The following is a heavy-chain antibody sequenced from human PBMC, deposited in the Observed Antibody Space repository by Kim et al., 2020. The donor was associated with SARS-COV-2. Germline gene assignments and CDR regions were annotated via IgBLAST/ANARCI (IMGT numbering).Heavy chain of an antibody. V-gene: IGHV4-59*13. J-gene: IGHJ2*01. D-gene: IGHD3-9*01. Sequence: SETLSLTCTVSGGSISSDYWSWIRQPPGKGLEWIGYIYYSGSTNYNPSLKSRFTISVDTSKNQFSLKLSSVTAADTAVYYCARGGDYYDILTGYYQYWY. CDR3: ARGGDYYDILTGYYQYWY. CDR2: IYYSGST. CDR1: GGSISSDY.